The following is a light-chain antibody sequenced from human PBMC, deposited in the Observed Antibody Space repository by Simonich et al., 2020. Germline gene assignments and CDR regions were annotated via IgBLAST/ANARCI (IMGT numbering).Light chain of an antibody. CDR2: AAS. Sequence: DIQLTQSPSFLSASVGARVTITCRASQGISSYLAWYQQKPGKAPKLLIYAASTLQSGVPSRFSGSGSGTEFTLTISSLQPEDFATYYCLQHNSYPYTFGQGTKLEIK. J-gene: IGKJ2*01. CDR3: LQHNSYPYT. CDR1: QGISSY. V-gene: IGKV1-9*01.